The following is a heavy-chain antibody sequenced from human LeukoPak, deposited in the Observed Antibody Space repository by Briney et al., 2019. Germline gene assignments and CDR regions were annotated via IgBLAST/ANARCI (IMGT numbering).Heavy chain of an antibody. CDR2: IKSKTDGGTT. D-gene: IGHD3-9*01. CDR3: TTRLRYFDWTIYDFDY. J-gene: IGHJ4*02. CDR1: GFTFSNAW. V-gene: IGHV3-15*01. Sequence: PGGSLRLSCAASGFTFSNAWMSWVRQAPGKGLEWVGRIKSKTDGGTTDYAAPVKGRFTISRDDSKNTLYLQMNSLKTEDTAVYYCTTRLRYFDWTIYDFDYWDQGTLVTVSS.